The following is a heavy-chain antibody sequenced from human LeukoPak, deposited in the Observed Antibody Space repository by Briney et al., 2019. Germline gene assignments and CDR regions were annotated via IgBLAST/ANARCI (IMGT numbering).Heavy chain of an antibody. D-gene: IGHD6-19*01. V-gene: IGHV3-9*01. CDR1: GFTFDDYA. CDR3: AKDDPSGWKFDC. Sequence: GGSLRLSCAASGFTFDDYAMHWVRQAPGKGLEWVSGISWNSGSIDYADSVKGRFTISRDNAKSSLYLQMNSLRAEDTALYYCAKDDPSGWKFDCWGQGTLVTVSS. J-gene: IGHJ4*02. CDR2: ISWNSGSI.